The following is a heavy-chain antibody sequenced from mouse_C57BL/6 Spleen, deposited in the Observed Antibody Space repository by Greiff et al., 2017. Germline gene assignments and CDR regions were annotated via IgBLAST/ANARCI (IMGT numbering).Heavy chain of an antibody. CDR1: GYTFTDYY. D-gene: IGHD2-4*01. CDR2: IYPGSGNT. V-gene: IGHV1-76*01. CDR3: ARDDYDDGYAMDY. J-gene: IGHJ4*01. Sequence: VQLQQSGAELVRPGASVKLSCKASGYTFTDYYIHWVKQRPGQGLEWIARIYPGSGNTYYNEKFKGKATLTAEKSSRTAYMQLSSLTSEYSAVYFCARDDYDDGYAMDYWGQGTSVTVSS.